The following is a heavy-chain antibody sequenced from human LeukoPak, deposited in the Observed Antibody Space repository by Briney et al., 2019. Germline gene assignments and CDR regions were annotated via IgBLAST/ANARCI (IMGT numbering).Heavy chain of an antibody. Sequence: MGWISAYNGNTNYAQKLQGRVTMTTDTSTSTAYMELRSLRSDDTAVYYCARDPYYYDSSGYGFDPWGQGTLVTVSS. CDR2: ISAYNGNT. J-gene: IGHJ5*02. CDR3: ARDPYYYDSSGYGFDP. V-gene: IGHV1-18*01. D-gene: IGHD3-22*01.